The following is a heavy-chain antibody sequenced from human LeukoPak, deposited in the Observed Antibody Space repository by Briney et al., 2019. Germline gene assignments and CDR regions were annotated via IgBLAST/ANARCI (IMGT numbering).Heavy chain of an antibody. CDR2: ISPNSGGT. CDR3: ARPHTVLYNWFDP. V-gene: IGHV1-2*06. CDR1: GYTFTGYS. D-gene: IGHD4-11*01. J-gene: IGHJ5*02. Sequence: ASVTVSCEASGYTFTGYSMHWVRQAPGQGLEWMGRISPNSGGTNYAQKFQGRVTMTRDTSISTAYMELSRLRSDDTAVYYCARPHTVLYNWFDPWGQGTLVTVST.